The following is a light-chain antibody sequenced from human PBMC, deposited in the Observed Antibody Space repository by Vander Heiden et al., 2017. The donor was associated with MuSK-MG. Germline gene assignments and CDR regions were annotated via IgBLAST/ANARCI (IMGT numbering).Light chain of an antibody. CDR2: KAS. Sequence: DIQMTQSPSTLSAPVGDRVTITCRASQSISSWLVWYQQKPGNAPKLLIYKASSLESGVPSRFSGSGSGTEFTLTISSLQPDDFATYYCQQYNSYPWTFGQGTKVEIK. J-gene: IGKJ1*01. CDR3: QQYNSYPWT. CDR1: QSISSW. V-gene: IGKV1-5*03.